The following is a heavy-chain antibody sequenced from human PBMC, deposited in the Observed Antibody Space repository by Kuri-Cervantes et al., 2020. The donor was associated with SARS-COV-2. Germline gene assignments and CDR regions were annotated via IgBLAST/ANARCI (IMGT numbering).Heavy chain of an antibody. J-gene: IGHJ4*02. CDR3: ARDSSGYYRLDY. Sequence: GGSLRLSCAASGFTFSSYSMNWVRQAPGKGLEWVSSISSSSSYIYYAGSVKGRFTISRDNAKNSLYLQMNSLRAEDTAVYYCARDSSGYYRLDYWGQGTLVTVSS. CDR1: GFTFSSYS. V-gene: IGHV3-21*01. CDR2: ISSSSSYI. D-gene: IGHD3-22*01.